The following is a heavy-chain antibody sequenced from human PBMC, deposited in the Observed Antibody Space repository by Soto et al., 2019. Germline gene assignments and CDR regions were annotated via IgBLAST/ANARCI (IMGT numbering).Heavy chain of an antibody. CDR2: IYRTGSA. CDR1: GDSISSCGYS. D-gene: IGHD3-22*01. CDR3: ARAHYGPSGYYFDS. V-gene: IGHV4-30-2*01. J-gene: IGHJ4*02. Sequence: PSEALSLTCTVSGDSISSCGYSWTWIRQPPRKALEWIGYIYRTGSASYSPALKSRVTISVDRSRNQFSLSLSSVTAADTAIYYCARAHYGPSGYYFDSWGQGTLVTVSS.